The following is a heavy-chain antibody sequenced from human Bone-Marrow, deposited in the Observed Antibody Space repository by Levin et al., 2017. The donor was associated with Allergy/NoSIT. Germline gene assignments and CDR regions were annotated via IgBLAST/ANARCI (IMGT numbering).Heavy chain of an antibody. J-gene: IGHJ4*02. CDR2: LNPNSGNS. CDR3: VRSRFCTLGVCDPFDY. Sequence: SVPVSFPASFSPFPRYAINWVRQAPGQGPEWMAWLNPNSGNSNSAPDFRGRVSLTRDTSINTAYMELSSLRSEDTAVYYCVRSRFCTLGVCDPFDYWGQGTLVTVSS. CDR1: FSPFPRYA. D-gene: IGHD2-8*01. V-gene: IGHV1-8*01.